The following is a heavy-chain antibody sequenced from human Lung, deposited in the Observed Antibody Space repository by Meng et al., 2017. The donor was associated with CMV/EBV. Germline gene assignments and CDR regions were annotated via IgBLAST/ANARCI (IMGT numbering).Heavy chain of an antibody. J-gene: IGHJ3*02. CDR1: GFTFSTYV. D-gene: IGHD2-2*01. Sequence: GESXKICCAATGFTFSTYVMTWVRQAPGKGLEWVSSISGSSRGTYFADSVKGRFTTSRDNSKKMLYVQMNSLRVDDTAIYYCARGRVSAAYDAFDIWGPGT. V-gene: IGHV3-23*01. CDR2: ISGSSRGT. CDR3: ARGRVSAAYDAFDI.